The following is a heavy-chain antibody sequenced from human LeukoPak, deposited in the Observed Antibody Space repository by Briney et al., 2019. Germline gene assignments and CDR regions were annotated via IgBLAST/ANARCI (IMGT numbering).Heavy chain of an antibody. CDR2: IKSRPDDGTT. V-gene: IGHV3-15*01. Sequence: GGSLRLSCAASGNTFSDTWMTWVRQAPGKGLEWVGRIKSRPDDGTTDYAAPVKGRFSISRDDSKNTLFLQMNSLKTEDTAVYYCTTGRRYYDSSGYYPYYFDYWGQGTLVTVSS. CDR3: TTGRRYYDSSGYYPYYFDY. J-gene: IGHJ4*02. D-gene: IGHD3-22*01. CDR1: GNTFSDTW.